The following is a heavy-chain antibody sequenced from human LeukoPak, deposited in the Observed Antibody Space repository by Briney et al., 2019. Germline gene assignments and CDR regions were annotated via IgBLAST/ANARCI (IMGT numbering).Heavy chain of an antibody. CDR1: GGSFSGYY. D-gene: IGHD2-15*01. CDR3: ARARIVVVVAATPRHYYYGMDV. Sequence: PSETLSLTCAVYGGSFSGYYWSWIRQPPGKGLEWIGEINHSGSTNYNPSLKSRVTISVDTSKNQFSLKLSSVTAADTAVYYCARARIVVVVAATPRHYYYGMDVWGQGTTVTVSS. CDR2: INHSGST. V-gene: IGHV4-34*01. J-gene: IGHJ6*02.